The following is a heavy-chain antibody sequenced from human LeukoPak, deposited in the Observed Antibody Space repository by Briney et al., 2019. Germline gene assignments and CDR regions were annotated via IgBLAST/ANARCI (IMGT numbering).Heavy chain of an antibody. Sequence: GGSLRLSCAASGFTFSSYWMHWVRQAPGKGLVWVSRINSDGSSTSYADSVKGRFTISRDNAKNTLYLQMNSLRAEDTAVYYCERGAIADYYYYYMYVWGKGTTVTISS. D-gene: IGHD2-15*01. CDR3: ERGAIADYYYYYMYV. J-gene: IGHJ6*03. CDR1: GFTFSSYW. V-gene: IGHV3-74*01. CDR2: INSDGSST.